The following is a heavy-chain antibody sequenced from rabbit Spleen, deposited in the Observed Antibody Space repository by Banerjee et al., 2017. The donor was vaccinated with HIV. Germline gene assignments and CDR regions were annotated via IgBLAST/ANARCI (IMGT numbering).Heavy chain of an antibody. CDR2: IGTSGGTT. V-gene: IGHV1S45*01. D-gene: IGHD2-1*01. J-gene: IGHJ4*01. Sequence: QEQLEESGGGLVQPGGSLKLSCKASGFDFSGYYMSWVRQAPGKGLEWIACIGTSGGTTYYASWAKGRFTISKTSSTTVTLQMTSLTVADTATYFCARVGYGDYASNLRGPGTLVTVS. CDR3: ARVGYGDYASNL. CDR1: GFDFSGYYM.